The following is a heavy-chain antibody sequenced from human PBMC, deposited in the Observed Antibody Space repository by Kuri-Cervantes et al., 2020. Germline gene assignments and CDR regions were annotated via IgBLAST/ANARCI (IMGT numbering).Heavy chain of an antibody. Sequence: ESLKISCTVSGGSISSYYWSWIRQPPGKGLEWIGYIYYSGSTYYNPSLKSRVTISVDTSKDQFSLKLSSVTVADTAVYYCARRRDGYSVDYWGQGTLVTVSS. D-gene: IGHD5-24*01. CDR1: GGSISSYY. CDR3: ARRRDGYSVDY. J-gene: IGHJ4*02. V-gene: IGHV4-59*12. CDR2: IYYSGST.